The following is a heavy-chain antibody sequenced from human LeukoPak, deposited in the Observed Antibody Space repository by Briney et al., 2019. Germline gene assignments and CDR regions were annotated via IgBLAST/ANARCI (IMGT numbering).Heavy chain of an antibody. J-gene: IGHJ6*02. Sequence: PGGSLRLSCAASGFTFSDYYITWIRQAPGKGLEWVSHISGSGNTIYYADSVKCRFTISRDNAKNSLYLQMNSLRAEDTAVYCCARALVMSDGMDVWGQGTTVTVSS. D-gene: IGHD2-21*01. CDR2: ISGSGNTI. V-gene: IGHV3-11*01. CDR3: ARALVMSDGMDV. CDR1: GFTFSDYY.